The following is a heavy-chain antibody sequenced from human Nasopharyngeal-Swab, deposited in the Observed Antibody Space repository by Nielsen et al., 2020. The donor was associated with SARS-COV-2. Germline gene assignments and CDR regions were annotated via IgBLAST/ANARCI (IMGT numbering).Heavy chain of an antibody. D-gene: IGHD3-3*01. V-gene: IGHV3-7*03. CDR2: IKQDGSEK. Sequence: ESLKIPCAAPGFTFSSYWMSWGRQAPGKGLGWGANIKQDGSEKYYVDSVKGRFTISRDNDKNSLYLQMKSLSAEDTDVYFCASEKFWSGYLAFDYWGQGTLVTVSS. CDR3: ASEKFWSGYLAFDY. CDR1: GFTFSSYW. J-gene: IGHJ4*02.